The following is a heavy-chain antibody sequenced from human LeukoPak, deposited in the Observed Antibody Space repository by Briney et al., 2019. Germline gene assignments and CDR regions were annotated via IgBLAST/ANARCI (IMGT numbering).Heavy chain of an antibody. Sequence: GESLKISCAASGFTFSSYEMNWVRQALGKGLEWVSYISASGSSIYYADSVKGRFTISRDNAKNTLYLQMNSLRAEDTAVYYCARDRGTTMVRSFDIWGQGTMVTVSS. CDR3: ARDRGTTMVRSFDI. J-gene: IGHJ3*02. CDR1: GFTFSSYE. V-gene: IGHV3-48*03. CDR2: ISASGSSI. D-gene: IGHD4/OR15-4a*01.